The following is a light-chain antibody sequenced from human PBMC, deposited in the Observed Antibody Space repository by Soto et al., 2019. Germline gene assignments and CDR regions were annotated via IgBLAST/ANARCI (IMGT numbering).Light chain of an antibody. CDR3: QQFSSYPLT. V-gene: IGKV3-20*01. CDR1: RRDSSN. Sequence: ETVLTQSSGTLSVSPGEGAPLSCRASRRDSSNVAWYQQKPGQAPRLLIYGASSRATGIPDRFSGGGSGTDFTLTISRLEPEDFAVYYCQQFSSYPLTSGGGTKVDI. CDR2: GAS. J-gene: IGKJ4*01.